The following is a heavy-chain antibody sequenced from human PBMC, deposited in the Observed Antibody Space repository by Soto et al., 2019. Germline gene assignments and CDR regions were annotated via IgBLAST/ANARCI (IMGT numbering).Heavy chain of an antibody. J-gene: IGHJ4*02. Sequence: PSETLSLTCTVSGGSISSSSYYWGWIRQPPGKGLEWIGSIYYSGSTYYNPSLKSRVTISVDTSKNQFSLKLSSVTAADTAVYYCARDAARFGVAYGELHYLDYWGKGTLVTVSS. D-gene: IGHD4-17*01. CDR3: ARDAARFGVAYGELHYLDY. V-gene: IGHV4-39*02. CDR2: IYYSGST. CDR1: GGSISSSSYY.